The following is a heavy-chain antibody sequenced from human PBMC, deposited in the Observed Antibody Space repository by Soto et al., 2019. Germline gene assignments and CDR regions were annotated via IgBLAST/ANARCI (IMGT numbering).Heavy chain of an antibody. V-gene: IGHV3-33*01. CDR2: RWYDGSNK. D-gene: IGHD3-10*01. CDR1: GFTFSSYC. J-gene: IGHJ4*02. CDR3: AREDVEGDGSGSYYAELDY. Sequence: GSLILSCAASGFTFSSYCMHWGRQAPGKGLGGVAVRWYDGSNKYYADSVKGGFTISRDNSKNTLYLQMNSLRAEDTAVYYCAREDVEGDGSGSYYAELDYWGQGTLVTVSS.